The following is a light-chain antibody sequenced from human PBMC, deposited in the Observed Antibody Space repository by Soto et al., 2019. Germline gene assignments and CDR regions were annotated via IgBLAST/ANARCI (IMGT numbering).Light chain of an antibody. Sequence: EIVMTQSPATLSVSPGERATLSCRASQSVSSNLAWYQRKPGQAPRLLIYGASNRATGIPDRFSGSGSGTDFTLTISRLEPEDCAVYYCQQYSTAPWTFGQGTK. CDR3: QQYSTAPWT. CDR1: QSVSSN. V-gene: IGKV3-20*01. J-gene: IGKJ1*01. CDR2: GAS.